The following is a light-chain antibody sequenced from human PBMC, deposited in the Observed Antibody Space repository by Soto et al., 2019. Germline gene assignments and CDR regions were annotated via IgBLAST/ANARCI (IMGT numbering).Light chain of an antibody. V-gene: IGLV1-40*01. CDR3: QSYDSTLSARYV. CDR1: SSNIGAGYD. CDR2: ATI. Sequence: HSVLTQPPSVSGAPGQRVTISCTGSSSNIGAGYDVHWYQQRPGTAPKLLISATIDLPSGVPDRFSGSKSGTSASLAITGLYADDEGDYYFQSYDSTLSARYVFGTGTKLTVL. J-gene: IGLJ1*01.